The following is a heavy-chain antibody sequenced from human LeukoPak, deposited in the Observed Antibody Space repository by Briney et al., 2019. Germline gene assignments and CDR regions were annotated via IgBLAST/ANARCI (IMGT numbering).Heavy chain of an antibody. J-gene: IGHJ4*02. CDR3: ARGSRSDYGDY. CDR2: INHSGST. Sequence: SETLSLTCAVYGGSFSGYCWSWIRQPPGKGLEWIGEINHSGSTNYNPSLKSRVTISVDTSKNQFSLKLSSVTAADTAVYYCARGSRSDYGDYWGQGTLVTVSS. CDR1: GGSFSGYC. V-gene: IGHV4-34*01.